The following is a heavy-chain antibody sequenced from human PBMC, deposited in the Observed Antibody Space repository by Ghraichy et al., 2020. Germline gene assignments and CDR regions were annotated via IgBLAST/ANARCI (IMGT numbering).Heavy chain of an antibody. Sequence: SETLSLTCAVYGGSFSGYYWSWIRQPPGKGLEWIGEINHSGSTNYNPSLKSRVTISVDTSKNQFSLKLSSVTAADTAVYYCASRPSEDPQEDIVATPTIADDYWGQGTLVTVSS. D-gene: IGHD5-12*01. V-gene: IGHV4-34*01. J-gene: IGHJ4*02. CDR3: ASRPSEDPQEDIVATPTIADDY. CDR1: GGSFSGYY. CDR2: INHSGST.